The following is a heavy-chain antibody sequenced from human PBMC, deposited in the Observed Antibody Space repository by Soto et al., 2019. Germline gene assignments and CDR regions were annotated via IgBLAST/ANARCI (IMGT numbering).Heavy chain of an antibody. CDR1: GYSFTNYG. Sequence: GASVKVSCKASGYSFTNYGITWVRQAPGQGLEWMGWISYNGNTNYAQNLQGRVTMTTDTSTNTAYMELRGLSPDDTAVYYCARVEDYFDSSGYNHWGQGTLVTVSS. D-gene: IGHD3-22*01. CDR3: ARVEDYFDSSGYNH. CDR2: ISYNGNT. J-gene: IGHJ5*02. V-gene: IGHV1-18*04.